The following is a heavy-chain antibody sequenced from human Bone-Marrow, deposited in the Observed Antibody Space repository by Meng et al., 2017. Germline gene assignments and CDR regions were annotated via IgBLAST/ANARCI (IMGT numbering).Heavy chain of an antibody. CDR1: GVTFTAPY. Sequence: VWCVGRWGKPGGSLEVSCSSSGVTFTAPYMGWIRQAPGKGLEWVSYISGSGDTIYYADSVKRRFTISRDNADNSLFLQMTSLRAEDTAVYYCARDSSGAYDYWGQGTLVTVSS. V-gene: IGHV3-11*01. D-gene: IGHD1-26*01. CDR3: ARDSSGAYDY. CDR2: ISGSGDTI. J-gene: IGHJ4*02.